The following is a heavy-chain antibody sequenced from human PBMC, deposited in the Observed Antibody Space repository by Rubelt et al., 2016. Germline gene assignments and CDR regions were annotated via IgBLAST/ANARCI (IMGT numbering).Heavy chain of an antibody. Sequence: VQLQQWGAGLLKPSETLSLTRAVYGGSFSGYYWSWIRQAPGKGLEWVAAISGSGGSTFYADSVKGRFTTSRDNSKNTLNLQMNSLRAEDTAVYYCAKDRVGSWFSLDYWGQGTLVTVST. D-gene: IGHD6-13*01. V-gene: IGHV3-23*01. CDR2: ISGSGGST. CDR3: AKDRVGSWFSLDY. CDR1: GGSFSGYY. J-gene: IGHJ4*02.